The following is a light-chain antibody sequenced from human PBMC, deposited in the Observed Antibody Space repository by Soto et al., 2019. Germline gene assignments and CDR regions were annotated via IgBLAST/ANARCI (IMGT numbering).Light chain of an antibody. CDR1: QSVGSSY. CDR2: AES. J-gene: IGKJ5*01. Sequence: PGGRATLPCRASQSVGSSYLAWYQQKPGQSPRLLIYAESSRATGIPDRFSGSASGTGFTLTISRLEPEDFAVYYCPHYGISITFGQGTRLEIK. CDR3: PHYGISIT. V-gene: IGKV3-20*01.